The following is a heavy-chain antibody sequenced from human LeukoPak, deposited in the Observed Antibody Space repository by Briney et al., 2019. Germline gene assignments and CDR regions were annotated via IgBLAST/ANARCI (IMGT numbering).Heavy chain of an antibody. D-gene: IGHD6-13*01. J-gene: IGHJ4*02. CDR2: ISGSGDST. CDR3: AKTRPLDSSSWSHGDY. CDR1: GFTFSSYA. V-gene: IGHV3-23*01. Sequence: GGSLRLSCAASGFTFSSYAMSWVRQAPGKGLEWVSAISGSGDSTYYGDSVKGRFTISRDNSKNTLYLQMNSLRAEDTAVYYRAKTRPLDSSSWSHGDYWGQGTLVTVSS.